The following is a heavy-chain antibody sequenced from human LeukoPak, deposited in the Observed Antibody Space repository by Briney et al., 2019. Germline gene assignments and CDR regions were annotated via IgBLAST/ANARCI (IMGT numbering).Heavy chain of an antibody. CDR1: GYTFTSYG. CDR3: AREGYYYDSSGAPPGLDY. D-gene: IGHD3-22*01. Sequence: ASVKVSCKASGYTFTSYGISWVRQAPGQGLEWMGIINPSGGSTSYAQKFQGRVTMTRDTSTSTVYMELSSLRSEDTAVYYCAREGYYYDSSGAPPGLDYWGQGTLVTVSS. CDR2: INPSGGST. J-gene: IGHJ4*02. V-gene: IGHV1-46*01.